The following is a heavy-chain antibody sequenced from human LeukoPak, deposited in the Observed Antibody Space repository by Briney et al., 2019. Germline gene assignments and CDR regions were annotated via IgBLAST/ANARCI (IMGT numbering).Heavy chain of an antibody. D-gene: IGHD5-18*01. CDR3: ARGFSTNVRYSYGRGPSNNWFDP. V-gene: IGHV4-34*01. CDR2: INHSGST. CDR1: GGSFSGYY. J-gene: IGHJ5*02. Sequence: PSETLSLTCAVYGGSFSGYYWSWIRQPPGKGLEWIGEINHSGSTNYNPSLKSRVTISVDTFKTQFSLKLSSVTAADTAVYYCARGFSTNVRYSYGRGPSNNWFDPWGQGTLVTVSS.